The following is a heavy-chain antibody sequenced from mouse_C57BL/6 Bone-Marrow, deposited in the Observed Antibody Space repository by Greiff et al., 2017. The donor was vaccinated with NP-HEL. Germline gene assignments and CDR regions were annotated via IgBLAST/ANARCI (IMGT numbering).Heavy chain of an antibody. CDR3: ATWGLGY. J-gene: IGHJ3*01. CDR2: IDPNSGGP. CDR1: GYIFTAYW. Sequence: QVQLQQPGAELVKPGASVQLSCKASGYIFTAYWIHWMKQRPGRGLEWIGRIDPNSGGPKYNEKFKNKATLTVDKPSSTAYMQLSSLTSEDSAVYYWATWGLGYWGQGTLVTVSA. V-gene: IGHV1-72*01.